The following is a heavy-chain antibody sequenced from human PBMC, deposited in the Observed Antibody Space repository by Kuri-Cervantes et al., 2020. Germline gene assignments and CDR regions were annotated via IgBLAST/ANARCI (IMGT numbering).Heavy chain of an antibody. V-gene: IGHV4-61*01. CDR1: GGSVSSGSYY. D-gene: IGHD3-10*01. CDR2: IYYSGST. Sequence: SETLSLTCTVSGGSVSSGSYYWSWIRQPPGKGLEWIGYIYYSGSTNYNPSLKSRVTISVDTSKNQFSLKLSSVTAADTAVYYCARDAPGSGPYYYYGMDVWGQGTTVTVSS. CDR3: ARDAPGSGPYYYYGMDV. J-gene: IGHJ6*02.